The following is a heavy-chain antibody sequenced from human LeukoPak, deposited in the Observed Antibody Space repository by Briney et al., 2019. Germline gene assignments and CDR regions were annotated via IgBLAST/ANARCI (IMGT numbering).Heavy chain of an antibody. CDR3: ALLDFPFDY. V-gene: IGHV1-46*01. CDR2: INPSGGST. D-gene: IGHD2-2*03. Sequence: ASVKVSCKASGYTFTSYYMHWVRQAPGQGLEWIGIINPSGGSTSYAQTFQGRVTMTRDTSTSTVYMELSSLRSEDTAVYYCALLDFPFDYWGQGTLVTVSS. CDR1: GYTFTSYY. J-gene: IGHJ4*02.